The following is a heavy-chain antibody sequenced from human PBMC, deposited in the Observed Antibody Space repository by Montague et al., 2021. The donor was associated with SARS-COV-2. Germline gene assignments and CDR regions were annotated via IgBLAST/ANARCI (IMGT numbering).Heavy chain of an antibody. CDR3: ARDRFIAVGGLVHGFDP. CDR2: IYYSGST. CDR1: GGSISSYY. Sequence: SETLSLTCTVSGGSISSYYWSWIRQPPGKGLEWIGYIYYSGSTIXNPSLKSRVIISVDTSKNQFSLKLSSVTAADTAVYYCARDRFIAVGGLVHGFDPWGQGTLVTVSS. J-gene: IGHJ5*02. D-gene: IGHD6-13*01. V-gene: IGHV4-59*01.